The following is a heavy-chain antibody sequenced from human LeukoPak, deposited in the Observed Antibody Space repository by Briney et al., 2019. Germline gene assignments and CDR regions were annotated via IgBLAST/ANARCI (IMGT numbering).Heavy chain of an antibody. D-gene: IGHD7-27*01. CDR3: ARILPEGWDPTGVVGYFDY. CDR1: GGSISSGGYS. V-gene: IGHV4-61*08. Sequence: SETLSLTCAVSGGSISSGGYSWSWIRQPPGKGLEWIGYIYYSGSTNYNPSLKSRVTISVDTSKNQFSLKLSSVTAADTAVYYCARILPEGWDPTGVVGYFDYWGQGTLVTVSS. J-gene: IGHJ4*02. CDR2: IYYSGST.